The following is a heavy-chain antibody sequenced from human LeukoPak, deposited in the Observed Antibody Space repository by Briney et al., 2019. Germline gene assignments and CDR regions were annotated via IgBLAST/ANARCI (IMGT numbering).Heavy chain of an antibody. J-gene: IGHJ4*02. D-gene: IGHD3-22*01. Sequence: GASVKVSRKASGYTFTGYYMHWVRQAPGQGLEWMGRINPNSGGTNYAQKFQGRVTMTRDTSISTAYMELSRLRSDDTAVYYCAREYYYDSSGYPVIWGQGTLVTVSS. CDR3: AREYYYDSSGYPVI. CDR2: INPNSGGT. V-gene: IGHV1-2*06. CDR1: GYTFTGYY.